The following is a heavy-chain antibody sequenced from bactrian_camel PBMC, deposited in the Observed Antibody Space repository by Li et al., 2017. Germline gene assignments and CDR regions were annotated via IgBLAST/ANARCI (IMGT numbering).Heavy chain of an antibody. CDR1: GFPFSSSW. J-gene: IGHJ4*01. CDR3: AADFYQCGGSWAIMNRYNY. V-gene: IGHV3S1*01. D-gene: IGHD6*01. CDR2: IGNGGLTR. Sequence: HVQLVESGGGSVQPGGSLRLSCAASGFPFSSSWMYWVRQAPGKALEWVSSIGNGGLTRRYLDSVKGRFTVSRDNAKNTLYLQMNSLKPEDTAMYYYAADFYQCGGSWAIMNRYNYWGQGTQVTVS.